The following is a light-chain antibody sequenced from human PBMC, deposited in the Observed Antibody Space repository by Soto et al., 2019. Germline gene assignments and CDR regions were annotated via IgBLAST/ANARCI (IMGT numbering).Light chain of an antibody. CDR3: QQYNSFRT. V-gene: IGKV1-5*03. CDR2: KAS. J-gene: IGKJ1*01. CDR1: LSISNW. Sequence: DIQMTQSPSTLSASVGDRVTITCRASLSISNWFAWYQQKPGKAPKLLIYKASTLQSGVPSRFSGSESGKEFTLTISSLQPDGFATYYCQQYNSFRTFGQGNKVEI.